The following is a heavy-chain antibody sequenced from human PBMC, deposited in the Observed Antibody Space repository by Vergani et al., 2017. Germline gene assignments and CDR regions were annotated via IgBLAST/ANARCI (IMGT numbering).Heavy chain of an antibody. J-gene: IGHJ6*02. V-gene: IGHV3-11*04. D-gene: IGHD3-9*01. Sequence: QVQLVESGGGLVKPGGSLRLSCAASGFTFSDHYMSWVRQAPGKGLEWISYMSSGDSIYYADSVKGRFTVSRDNTKNTLYLKMNSLRAEDTAVYYCARGTDTGSSVSYNYYAMDVWGQGTTVSVSS. CDR1: GFTFSDHY. CDR2: MSSGDSI. CDR3: ARGTDTGSSVSYNYYAMDV.